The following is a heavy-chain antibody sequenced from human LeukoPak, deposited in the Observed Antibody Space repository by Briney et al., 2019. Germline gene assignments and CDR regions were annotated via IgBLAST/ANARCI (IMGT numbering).Heavy chain of an antibody. V-gene: IGHV4-61*01. CDR1: GGSVSSGSYY. Sequence: SETLSLTCTVSGGSVSSGSYYWGWIRQPPGKGLEWIGYIYYSGSTNYNPSLKSRVTISVDTSKNQFSLKLSSVTAADTAVYYCARVGRAHCSGGSCYSSYYYYYGMDVWGQGTTVTVSS. D-gene: IGHD2-15*01. CDR3: ARVGRAHCSGGSCYSSYYYYYGMDV. CDR2: IYYSGST. J-gene: IGHJ6*02.